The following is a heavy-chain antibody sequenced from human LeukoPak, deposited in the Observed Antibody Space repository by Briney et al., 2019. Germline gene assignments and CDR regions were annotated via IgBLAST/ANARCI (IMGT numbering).Heavy chain of an antibody. D-gene: IGHD5-18*01. CDR2: INHRGSI. Sequence: SETLSLTCAVYGGSFSGYYGSWIRQPPGKGLEWIGEINHRGSIIYNPSLTSRVTISVDTSKNQFSLKLSSVTAADTAVYYCAREADTAMVSAFDIWGQGTMVTVSS. V-gene: IGHV4-34*01. CDR3: AREADTAMVSAFDI. CDR1: GGSFSGYY. J-gene: IGHJ3*02.